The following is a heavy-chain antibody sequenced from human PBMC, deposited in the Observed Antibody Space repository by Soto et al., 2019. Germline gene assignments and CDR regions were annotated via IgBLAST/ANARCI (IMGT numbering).Heavy chain of an antibody. CDR2: ISGSGGST. CDR1: GFTFSSYA. J-gene: IGHJ5*02. D-gene: IGHD3-3*01. CDR3: AKGRSFLEWFPNWFDP. V-gene: IGHV3-23*01. Sequence: PGGSLRLSCAASGFTFSSYAMSWVRQAPGKGLEWVSAISGSGGSTYYADSVKGRFTISRDNSKNTLYLQMNSLRAEDTAVYYCAKGRSFLEWFPNWFDPWGQGTLVTVSS.